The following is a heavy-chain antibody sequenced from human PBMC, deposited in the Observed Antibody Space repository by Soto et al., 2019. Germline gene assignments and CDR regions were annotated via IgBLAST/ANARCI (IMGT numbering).Heavy chain of an antibody. CDR1: GGSISSYY. CDR2: IYYSGST. Sequence: PSETLSLTCTVSGGSISSYYWSWIRQPPGKGLEWIGYIYYSGSTNYNPSLKSRVTISVDTSKNQFSLKLSSVTAADTAVYYCARDKGDYGVEPWGQGTLVTAPQ. V-gene: IGHV4-59*01. D-gene: IGHD4-17*01. J-gene: IGHJ5*02. CDR3: ARDKGDYGVEP.